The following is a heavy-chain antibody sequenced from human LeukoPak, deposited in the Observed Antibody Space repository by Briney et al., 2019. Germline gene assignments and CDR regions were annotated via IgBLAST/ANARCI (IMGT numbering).Heavy chain of an antibody. Sequence: SQTLSLTCAISGDSVSSNSASWNWIRQSPSRGLKWLGKTLYRSKWYNDYAVSVKSRIAINPDTSKNQFSLQLNSVTPEDTAVYYCARSHYYGMDVWGQGTTVTVAS. CDR3: ARSHYYGMDV. CDR2: TLYRSKWYN. V-gene: IGHV6-1*01. CDR1: GDSVSSNSAS. J-gene: IGHJ6*02.